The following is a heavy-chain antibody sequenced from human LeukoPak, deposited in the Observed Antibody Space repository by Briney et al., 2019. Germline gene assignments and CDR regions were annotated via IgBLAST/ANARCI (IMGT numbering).Heavy chain of an antibody. CDR3: ARLKGYYGSGSLKAQGGWFDP. V-gene: IGHV4-34*01. CDR2: INHSGST. J-gene: IGHJ5*02. D-gene: IGHD3-10*01. Sequence: SETLSLTCAVYGGSFSGYYWSWIRQPPGKGLEWIGEINHSGSTNYNPSLKSRVTISVDTSKNQFSLKLSSVTAADTAVYYCARLKGYYGSGSLKAQGGWFDPWGQGTLVTVSS. CDR1: GGSFSGYY.